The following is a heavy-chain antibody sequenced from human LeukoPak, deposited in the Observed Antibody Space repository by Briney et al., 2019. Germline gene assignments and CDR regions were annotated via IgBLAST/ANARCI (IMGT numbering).Heavy chain of an antibody. CDR2: IYSDGSST. CDR1: GFFFSSYW. CDR3: ARGLYYYGSGGNWFAP. Sequence: GGSLRLSCSASGFFFSSYWMYWVRQAPGKGLVWVARIYSDGSSTNYADSVKGRFTISRDNAKNTLYLQMNSLRAEDTPVYYCARGLYYYGSGGNWFAPWGQGTLVSVSS. V-gene: IGHV3-74*01. J-gene: IGHJ5*02. D-gene: IGHD3-10*01.